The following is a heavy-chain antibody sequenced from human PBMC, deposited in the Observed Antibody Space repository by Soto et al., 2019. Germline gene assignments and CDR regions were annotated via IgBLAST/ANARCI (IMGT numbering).Heavy chain of an antibody. V-gene: IGHV2-70*01. Sequence: SGPTMVNPTPSLTLTCSFSGFSLSTTGMRVRWIVQPPSKALELLALIDWYDDKYYSTSLKTRHTISKDTSKIQVVLTKTNMDPVDTATYYCARSKYYYYRRGPSDAFDIWGQGTMV. CDR2: IDWYDDK. J-gene: IGHJ3*02. CDR3: ARSKYYYYRRGPSDAFDI. D-gene: IGHD3-22*01. CDR1: GFSLSTTGMR.